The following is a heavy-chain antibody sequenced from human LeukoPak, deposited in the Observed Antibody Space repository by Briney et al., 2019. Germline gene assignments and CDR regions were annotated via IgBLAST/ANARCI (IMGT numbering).Heavy chain of an antibody. CDR2: INYSGST. Sequence: SETLSLTCTVSGGSVSSTTYFWSWIRQPPGKGLEWIASINYSGSTYYNPSLKSRVTISVDTSKNQFSLKLSSVTAADTAVYYCARVTGNCSSTSCWGAWFDPWGQGTLVTVSS. D-gene: IGHD2-2*01. CDR3: ARVTGNCSSTSCWGAWFDP. J-gene: IGHJ5*02. CDR1: GGSVSSTTYF. V-gene: IGHV4-39*01.